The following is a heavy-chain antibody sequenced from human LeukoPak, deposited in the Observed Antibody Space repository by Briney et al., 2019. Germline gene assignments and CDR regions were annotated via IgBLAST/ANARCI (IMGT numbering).Heavy chain of an antibody. J-gene: IGHJ4*02. D-gene: IGHD4/OR15-4a*01. CDR2: IRYDGSNK. CDR3: AKGLDYGLDY. CDR1: GFTFRNYG. Sequence: GGSLRLSCAASGFTFRNYGMHWVRQAPGKALEWVAFIRYDGSNKYYADSVKGRFTFSRDNSKNTLFLQMNSLRPEDTAVYYCAKGLDYGLDYWGQGTLVTVSS. V-gene: IGHV3-30*02.